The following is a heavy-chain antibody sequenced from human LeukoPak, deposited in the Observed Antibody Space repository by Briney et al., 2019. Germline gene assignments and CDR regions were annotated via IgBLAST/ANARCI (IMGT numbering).Heavy chain of an antibody. V-gene: IGHV4-34*01. Sequence: PSETLSLTCAVYGGSFSGYYWSWIRQPPGKGLEWIGEINHSGSTNYNPSLKSRVTISVDKSKNQFSLKLSSVTAADTAVYYCAREGKVGATTGWFDPWGQGTLVTVSS. CDR1: GGSFSGYY. CDR3: AREGKVGATTGWFDP. CDR2: INHSGST. D-gene: IGHD1-26*01. J-gene: IGHJ5*02.